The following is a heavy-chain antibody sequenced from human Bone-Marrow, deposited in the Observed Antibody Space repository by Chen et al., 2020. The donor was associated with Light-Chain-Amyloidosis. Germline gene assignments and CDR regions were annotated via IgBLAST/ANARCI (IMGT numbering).Heavy chain of an antibody. CDR1: GYTFPNYW. CDR2: IYPDDSDA. V-gene: IGHV5-51*01. CDR3: ARRRDGYNFDY. D-gene: IGHD5-12*01. Sequence: EVQLEQSGPEVNKPGASLKISCKGSGYTFPNYWIGWVRQMPGKGLEWMGVIYPDDSDARYSPSFEGKVTISADKSITTAYLKWRSLKASDTAMYYCARRRDGYNFDYWGQGTLVTVSS. J-gene: IGHJ4*02.